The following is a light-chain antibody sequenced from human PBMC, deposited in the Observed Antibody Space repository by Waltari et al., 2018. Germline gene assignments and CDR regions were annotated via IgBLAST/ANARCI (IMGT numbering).Light chain of an antibody. Sequence: EIVLTQSPGTLSLSSGERASLSCRASQRVSSSYLAWYQQKPGQAPRLLIYGASTRATAIADRFSGSGSGTDFTLTISRLEPEDFAVYYCLHCGGSPPYTFGQGTKLEI. CDR1: QRVSSSY. V-gene: IGKV3-20*01. CDR2: GAS. J-gene: IGKJ2*01. CDR3: LHCGGSPPYT.